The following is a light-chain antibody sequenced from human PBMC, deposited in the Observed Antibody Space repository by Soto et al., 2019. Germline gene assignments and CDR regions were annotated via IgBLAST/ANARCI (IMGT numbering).Light chain of an antibody. CDR2: GVR. CDR1: NSDIGAYNF. Sequence: QSALTQPASVSGSPGHSITISCTGTNSDIGAYNFVSWYQQHPGKAPKLLIYGVRNRPSGISYRFSGAKPANTASLTISGLQPEDEADYYCSSYTSSSTVVFGGGTKVTVL. CDR3: SSYTSSSTVV. J-gene: IGLJ2*01. V-gene: IGLV2-14*01.